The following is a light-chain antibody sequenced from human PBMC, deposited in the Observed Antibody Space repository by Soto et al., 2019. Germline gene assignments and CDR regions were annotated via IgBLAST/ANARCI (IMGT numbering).Light chain of an antibody. J-gene: IGKJ4*01. CDR2: GAS. Sequence: EIVMTQSPDTLSVSPGERVTLSCRASQSVSSNVAWYQQKAGQPPRILIYGASTRATGIPARFSGSGSGTEFTLTISSLQSEDFAVYYCQHYNNWPPLTFGGGTKVEIK. CDR3: QHYNNWPPLT. CDR1: QSVSSN. V-gene: IGKV3-15*01.